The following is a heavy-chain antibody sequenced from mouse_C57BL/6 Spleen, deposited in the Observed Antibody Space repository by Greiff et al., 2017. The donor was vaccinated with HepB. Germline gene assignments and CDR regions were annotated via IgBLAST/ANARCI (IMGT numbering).Heavy chain of an antibody. CDR3: ARHYLGSSYYFDY. CDR1: GFTFSDYY. D-gene: IGHD1-1*01. CDR2: ISNGGGST. V-gene: IGHV5-12*01. J-gene: IGHJ2*01. Sequence: DVMLVESGGGLVQPGGSLKLSCAASGFTFSDYYMYWVRQTPEKRLEWVAYISNGGGSTYYPDTVKGRFTISRDNAKNTLYLQMSRLKSEDTAMYYCARHYLGSSYYFDYWGQGTTLTVSS.